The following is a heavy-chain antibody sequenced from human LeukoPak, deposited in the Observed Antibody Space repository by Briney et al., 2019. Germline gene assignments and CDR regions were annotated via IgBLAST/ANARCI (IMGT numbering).Heavy chain of an antibody. Sequence: ASVKVSCKASGYTFTGYYMHWVQQAPGQGLEWMGRINPNSGGTNYAQKFQGRVTMTRDTSISTAYMELSRLRSDDTAVYYCAREPGALRGPAADLWFDPWGQGTLVTVSS. CDR3: AREPGALRGPAADLWFDP. CDR1: GYTFTGYY. J-gene: IGHJ5*02. CDR2: INPNSGGT. D-gene: IGHD2-2*01. V-gene: IGHV1-2*06.